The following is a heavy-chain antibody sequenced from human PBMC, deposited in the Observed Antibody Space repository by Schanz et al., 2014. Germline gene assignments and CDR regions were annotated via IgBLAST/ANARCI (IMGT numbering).Heavy chain of an antibody. J-gene: IGHJ3*02. CDR3: ARGPSKGAFDI. Sequence: QVQLVQSGAEVKKPGASVKVSCEASGYTFTSYYIHWFRQAPGQGLEWMGLINPSVGNTNYAQKYRGRVTMTRDTSTSTVYMELSSLRAEDTAVYFCARGPSKGAFDIWGQGTMVTVSS. CDR2: INPSVGNT. CDR1: GYTFTSYY. V-gene: IGHV1-46*03.